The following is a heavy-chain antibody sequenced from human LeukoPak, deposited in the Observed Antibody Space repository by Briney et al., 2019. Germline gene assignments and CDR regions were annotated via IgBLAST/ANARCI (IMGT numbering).Heavy chain of an antibody. CDR2: TYYRSKWYN. CDR1: GDSVSSNSAA. V-gene: IGHV6-1*01. Sequence: SQTGSLTCAIYGDSVSSNSAAWYWIRQSPSRGLEWLGRTYYRSKWYNDYAVSVKSRITINPDTSKNQFSLQLNSVTPEDTAVYYCARHSGSYYSVYYFDYWGQGTLVTVSS. J-gene: IGHJ4*02. D-gene: IGHD1-26*01. CDR3: ARHSGSYYSVYYFDY.